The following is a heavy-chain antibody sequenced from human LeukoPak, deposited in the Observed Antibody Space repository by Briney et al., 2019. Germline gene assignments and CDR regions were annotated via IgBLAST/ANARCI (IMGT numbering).Heavy chain of an antibody. V-gene: IGHV3-53*01. J-gene: IGHJ3*02. CDR1: GLTVSSNY. Sequence: GGSLRLSCVASGLTVSSNYMSWVRQAPGKGLEWVSVMFSGGTPYYADSVKGRFTISRDNSKNTLFLQMSSLRAEDTAVYYCTRGISSGSAFDIWGQGTMVTVSS. CDR2: MFSGGTP. D-gene: IGHD6-19*01. CDR3: TRGISSGSAFDI.